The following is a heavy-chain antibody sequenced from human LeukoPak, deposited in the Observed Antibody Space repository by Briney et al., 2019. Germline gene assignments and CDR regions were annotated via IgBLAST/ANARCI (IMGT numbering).Heavy chain of an antibody. D-gene: IGHD2-2*01. CDR2: INPGGGDT. CDR1: GYSFTSHY. CDR3: ARVVLPNAMWRNWFDP. Sequence: GASVKVSCKASGYSFTSHYIHWVRQGPGQGPEWMGIINPGGGDTSYAQKFQGRLTMSRDTATNTVYMELSSLRSEDTAVYYCARVVLPNAMWRNWFDPWGQGTLVTVSS. J-gene: IGHJ5*02. V-gene: IGHV1-46*01.